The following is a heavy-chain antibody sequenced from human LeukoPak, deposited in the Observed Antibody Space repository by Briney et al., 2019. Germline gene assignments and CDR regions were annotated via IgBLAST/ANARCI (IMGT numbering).Heavy chain of an antibody. D-gene: IGHD1-26*01. J-gene: IGHJ3*02. CDR1: GFTFSSYS. CDR3: GKGGGRPLDACDI. V-gene: IGHV3-48*01. Sequence: PGGSLRLSCAASGFTFSSYSMNWVRQAPGKGLEWVSYISSSSSTIYYADSVKGRFTISRDNSKNTLYLEIDSLRSEDTAVYYCGKGGGRPLDACDIWGPGTRVTVSS. CDR2: ISSSSSTI.